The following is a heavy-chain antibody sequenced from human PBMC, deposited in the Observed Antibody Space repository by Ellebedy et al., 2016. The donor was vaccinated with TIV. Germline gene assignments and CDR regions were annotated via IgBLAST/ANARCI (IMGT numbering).Heavy chain of an antibody. CDR1: GYNFTGYY. J-gene: IGHJ4*02. CDR3: ARERCSSTSCYTFDY. CDR2: INPNSGGT. V-gene: IGHV1-2*02. Sequence: ASVKVSXKASGYNFTGYYMHWVRQAPGQGLEWMGWINPNSGGTNYAQKFQGRVTMTRDTSITTAYMELSRLRSDDTAVYYCARERCSSTSCYTFDYWGQGTLVTVSS. D-gene: IGHD2-2*02.